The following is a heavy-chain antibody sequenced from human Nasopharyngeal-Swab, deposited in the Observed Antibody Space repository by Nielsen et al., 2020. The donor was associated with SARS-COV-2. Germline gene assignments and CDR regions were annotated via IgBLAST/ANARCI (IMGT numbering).Heavy chain of an antibody. D-gene: IGHD3-22*01. CDR2: ISRSGRT. Sequence: SETLSLTCAVYGGSFSGYYWSWIRQSPGKGLEWIGEISRSGRTNYNPSLNSRVTISLDTSKNQFSLKVISVTAADTAVYYCARQGVPIRGWFKDYDRTAYEYWGQGTLVTVSS. CDR3: ARQGVPIRGWFKDYDRTAYEY. CDR1: GGSFSGYY. J-gene: IGHJ4*02. V-gene: IGHV4-34*01.